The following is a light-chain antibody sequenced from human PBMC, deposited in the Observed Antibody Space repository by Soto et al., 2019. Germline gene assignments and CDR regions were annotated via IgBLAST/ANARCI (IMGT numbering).Light chain of an antibody. CDR3: LQANTFPIT. CDR1: QDISGW. CDR2: AAS. V-gene: IGKV1-12*01. Sequence: DIQMTQSPSSVSSSVGYRFAITCLASQDISGWLAWYQQKPGKAPKLLIYAASSLQSGVPSRFSGSGSGTYFTLTISSLQPEDFATYYCLQANTFPITFGQGTRLEIK. J-gene: IGKJ5*01.